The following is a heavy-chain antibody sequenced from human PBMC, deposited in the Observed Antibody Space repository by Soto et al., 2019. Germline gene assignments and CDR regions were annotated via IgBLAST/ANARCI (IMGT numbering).Heavy chain of an antibody. Sequence: QLQLQESGPGLVKPSETLSLTCTVSGGSISSSSYYWGWIRQPPGKGLEWIGSIYYSGSTYYNPSLKSRVSISLDTSKNQFSLKLSSVTAADTAVYYCARHTPAISISDHWGQGTLVTVSS. CDR3: ARHTPAISISDH. CDR2: IYYSGST. CDR1: GGSISSSSYY. V-gene: IGHV4-39*01. D-gene: IGHD2-15*01. J-gene: IGHJ4*02.